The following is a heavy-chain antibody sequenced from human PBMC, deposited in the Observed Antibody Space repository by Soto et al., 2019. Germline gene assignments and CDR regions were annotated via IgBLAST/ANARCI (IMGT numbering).Heavy chain of an antibody. CDR3: ARVRREGIAIAQMDV. CDR1: GFTFSDYT. J-gene: IGHJ6*02. CDR2: TTSRSIYK. Sequence: EVQLVESGGGLVKPGGSLRLSCAASGFTFSDYTMNWVRQAPGKGLEWVSSTTSRSIYKYYADSVRGRFTISRDNAQSSLYLEMNSLRAEDTAVYYCARVRREGIAIAQMDVWGQGTTVTVSS. V-gene: IGHV3-21*01. D-gene: IGHD2-21*01.